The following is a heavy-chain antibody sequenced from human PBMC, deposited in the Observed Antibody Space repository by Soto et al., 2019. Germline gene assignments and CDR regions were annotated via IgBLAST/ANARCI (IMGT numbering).Heavy chain of an antibody. CDR3: ARLGGYYQAFDN. CDR2: IYFTGTT. CDR1: GGSIRDYY. D-gene: IGHD3-22*01. J-gene: IGHJ4*02. Sequence: SETLSLTCTVSGGSIRDYYWSWIRQPPGKGLEWIGYIYFTGTTTYNPSLKCRLTISEDTSKNQFSLKLRSVTSADTAVYYCARLGGYYQAFDNWGQGTLVTVSS. V-gene: IGHV4-59*08.